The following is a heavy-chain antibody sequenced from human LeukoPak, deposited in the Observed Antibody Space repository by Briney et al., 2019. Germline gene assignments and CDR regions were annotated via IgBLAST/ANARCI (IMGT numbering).Heavy chain of an antibody. V-gene: IGHV4-59*01. CDR2: IYYSGST. Sequence: PSETLSLTCTVSGGSISSYYWSWIRQPPGKGLEWIGYIYYSGSTNYNPSLKSRVTISVDTSKNQFSLKLSSVPAADTAVYYCAREEGYGGNPEYFQHWGQGTLVTVSS. CDR3: AREEGYGGNPEYFQH. D-gene: IGHD4-23*01. CDR1: GGSISSYY. J-gene: IGHJ1*01.